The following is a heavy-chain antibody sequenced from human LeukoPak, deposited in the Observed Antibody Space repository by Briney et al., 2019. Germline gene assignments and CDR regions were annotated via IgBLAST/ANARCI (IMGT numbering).Heavy chain of an antibody. CDR2: ISGSGGNT. V-gene: IGHV3-23*01. CDR1: GFTFSNYA. CDR3: AKDRFGSGSTTDY. D-gene: IGHD3-10*01. J-gene: IGHJ4*02. Sequence: GASLRLSCAASGFTFSNYAMSWVRQAPGKGLEWVSGISGSGGNTYYADSVKGRFTISRDNSKNTLDLQMNSLRVEDTAVYYCAKDRFGSGSTTDYWGQGTLVTVSS.